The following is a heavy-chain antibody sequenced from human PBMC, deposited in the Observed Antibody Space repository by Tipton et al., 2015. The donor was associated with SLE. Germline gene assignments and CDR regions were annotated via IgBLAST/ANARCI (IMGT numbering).Heavy chain of an antibody. J-gene: IGHJ5*02. D-gene: IGHD3-10*01. CDR3: AGSRGANWFDP. Sequence: SLRLSCAASGFTLSDYYMSWVRQAPGKGLEWLSYISTNNRYINYADSVKGRFTISRDNAKNSLSLQMNSLRVEDTAVYYCAGSRGANWFDPWGQGTLVTVSS. CDR1: GFTLSDYY. V-gene: IGHV3-11*06. CDR2: ISTNNRYI.